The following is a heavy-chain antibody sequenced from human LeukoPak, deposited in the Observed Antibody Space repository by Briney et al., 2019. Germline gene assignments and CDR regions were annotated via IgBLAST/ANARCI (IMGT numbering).Heavy chain of an antibody. J-gene: IGHJ5*02. V-gene: IGHV4-39*07. D-gene: IGHD3-3*01. CDR1: GGSISRSSYY. Sequence: SETLSLTCTVSGGSISRSSYYWGWIRQPPGKGLEWIGRIYYSGSTYYNPSLKSRVTISVDTSKNQFSLKLSSVTAADTAVYYCARAEEYYDFWSGYYRSSWFDPWGQGTLVTVSS. CDR3: ARAEEYYDFWSGYYRSSWFDP. CDR2: IYYSGST.